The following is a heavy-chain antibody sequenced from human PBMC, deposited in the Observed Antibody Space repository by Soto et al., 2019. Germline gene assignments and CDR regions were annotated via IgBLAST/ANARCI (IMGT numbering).Heavy chain of an antibody. D-gene: IGHD5-18*01. CDR1: GYTFTSYY. J-gene: IGHJ4*02. CDR3: ARDYGDTAMVSSFDY. Sequence: ASVKVSCKASGYTFTSYYMHWVRQAPGQGLEWMGIINPSGGSTSYAQKFQGRVTMTRDTSTSTVYMELSSLRSEDTAVYYCARDYGDTAMVSSFDYWGQGTLVTVSS. V-gene: IGHV1-46*01. CDR2: INPSGGST.